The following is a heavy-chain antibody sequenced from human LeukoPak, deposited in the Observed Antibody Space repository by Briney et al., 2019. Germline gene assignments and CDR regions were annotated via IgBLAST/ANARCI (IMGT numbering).Heavy chain of an antibody. CDR2: ISGSSGST. CDR1: GFTFKSYA. V-gene: IGHV3-23*01. Sequence: TGGSLRLSCVASGFTFKSYAMSWVRQAPGKGLEWLSAISGSSGSTYYADSVKGRFPISRDNSKNTLYLQMHSLRAEDTAVYYCAKGRALEVVAAFNYWGQGTVVTVSS. J-gene: IGHJ4*02. CDR3: AKGRALEVVAAFNY. D-gene: IGHD2-15*01.